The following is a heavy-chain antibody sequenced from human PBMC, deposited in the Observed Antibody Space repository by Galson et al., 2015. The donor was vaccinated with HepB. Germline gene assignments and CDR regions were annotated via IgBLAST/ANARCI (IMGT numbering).Heavy chain of an antibody. CDR3: TTDTVVVPAARRAFDI. D-gene: IGHD2-2*01. Sequence: SLRLSCAASGFTFSNAWMNWVRQAPGKGPEWVGRIKSKTDGGTTDYAAPAKGRFTISRDDSKNTLYLQMNSLKTEDTAVYYCTTDTVVVPAARRAFDIWGQGTMVTVSS. CDR2: IKSKTDGGTT. CDR1: GFTFSNAW. J-gene: IGHJ3*02. V-gene: IGHV3-15*07.